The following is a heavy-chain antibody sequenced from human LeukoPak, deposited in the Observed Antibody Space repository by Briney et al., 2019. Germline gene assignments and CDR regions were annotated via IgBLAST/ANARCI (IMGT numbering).Heavy chain of an antibody. J-gene: IGHJ4*02. CDR2: IWPDGSIK. CDR3: ASFSGGSCY. Sequence: GGSLRLSCTASGFPFSSYGMHWVRQGPGKGLVWVTVIWPDGSIKYYADSVKGRSTISRDNAKNSLYLQMNSLRAEDTAVYYCASFSGGSCYWGQGTLVTVSS. D-gene: IGHD2-15*01. CDR1: GFPFSSYG. V-gene: IGHV3-33*03.